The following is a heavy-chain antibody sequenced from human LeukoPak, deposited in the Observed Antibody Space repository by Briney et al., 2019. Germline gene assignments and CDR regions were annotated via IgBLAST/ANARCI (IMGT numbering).Heavy chain of an antibody. D-gene: IGHD3-16*01. CDR2: IYYSGST. CDR3: AGPWGATFDI. V-gene: IGHV4-31*03. Sequence: SETLSHTCTVSGGSISSGGYYWSWIRQHPGKGLEWIGYIYYSGSTYYNPSLKSRVTISVDTSKNQFSLKLSSVTAADTAVYYCAGPWGATFDIWGQGTMVTVSS. CDR1: GGSISSGGYY. J-gene: IGHJ3*02.